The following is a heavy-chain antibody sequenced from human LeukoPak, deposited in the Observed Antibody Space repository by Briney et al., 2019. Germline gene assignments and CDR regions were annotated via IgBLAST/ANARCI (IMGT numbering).Heavy chain of an antibody. Sequence: ASVKVSCKASGYTFTSYGISWVRQAPGQGLGWMGWISAYNGNTNYAQKLQGRVTMTTDTSTSTAYMELRSLRSDDTAVYYCARAKLGYCSSTSCYRGCNWFDPWGQGTLVTVSS. CDR2: ISAYNGNT. D-gene: IGHD2-2*02. CDR3: ARAKLGYCSSTSCYRGCNWFDP. V-gene: IGHV1-18*01. J-gene: IGHJ5*02. CDR1: GYTFTSYG.